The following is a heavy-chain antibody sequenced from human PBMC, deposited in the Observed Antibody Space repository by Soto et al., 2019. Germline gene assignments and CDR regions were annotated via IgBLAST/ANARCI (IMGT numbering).Heavy chain of an antibody. D-gene: IGHD5-18*01. V-gene: IGHV3-23*01. CDR1: GFSFSSYA. CDR3: ANPGYSYGYDWFDP. Sequence: EVQLLESGGGLVQPGGSLRLSCAASGFSFSSYAMTWVRQAPGKWLEWVSGISDSGGSTYYADSVKGRFTISRDNSKHMVYLQMNRLRAGDTAVYYCANPGYSYGYDWFDPWGQGTMVTVSS. J-gene: IGHJ5*02. CDR2: ISDSGGST.